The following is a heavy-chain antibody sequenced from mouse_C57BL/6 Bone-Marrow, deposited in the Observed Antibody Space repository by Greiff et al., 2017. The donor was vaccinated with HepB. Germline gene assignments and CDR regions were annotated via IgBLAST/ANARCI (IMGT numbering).Heavy chain of an antibody. CDR1: GYNFTDDY. CDR2: IDPENGGT. Sequence: VQLKQSGAELVRPGASVKLSCTASGYNFTDDYMHWVKQRPEQGLEWIGWIDPENGGTKYASKFQGKATITADTSSNTAYLQLSSLTSEDTAVYYCTTRSVVEGDYSMDYWGQGTSVTVSS. CDR3: TTRSVVEGDYSMDY. D-gene: IGHD1-1*01. V-gene: IGHV14-4*01. J-gene: IGHJ4*01.